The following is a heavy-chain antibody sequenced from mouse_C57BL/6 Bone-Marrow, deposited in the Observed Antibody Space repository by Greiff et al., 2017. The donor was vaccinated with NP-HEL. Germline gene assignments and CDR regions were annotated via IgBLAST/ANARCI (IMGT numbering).Heavy chain of an antibody. Sequence: QVQLQQSGAELVRPGTSVKVSCKASGYAFTNYLIEWVKQRPGQGLEWIGVINPGSGGTNYNEKFKGKATLTADKSSSTAYMQLSSLTSEDSAVYFCARSGRQLRLRGYFDYWGQGTTLTVSS. CDR3: ARSGRQLRLRGYFDY. V-gene: IGHV1-54*01. D-gene: IGHD3-2*02. J-gene: IGHJ2*01. CDR2: INPGSGGT. CDR1: GYAFTNYL.